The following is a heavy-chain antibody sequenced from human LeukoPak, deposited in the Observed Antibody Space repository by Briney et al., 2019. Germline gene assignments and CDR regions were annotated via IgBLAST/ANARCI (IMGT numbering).Heavy chain of an antibody. Sequence: VASVKDSCMGSVYTFTSYGISWVRQAPGQGRAWMGWISAYNGNTNYAQKLQGRVTMTTDTSTSTAYMELRSLRSDDTAVYYCARAALESITIFGVVKGPGMDVWGQGTTVTVSS. V-gene: IGHV1-18*01. CDR2: ISAYNGNT. CDR1: VYTFTSYG. CDR3: ARAALESITIFGVVKGPGMDV. J-gene: IGHJ6*02. D-gene: IGHD3-3*01.